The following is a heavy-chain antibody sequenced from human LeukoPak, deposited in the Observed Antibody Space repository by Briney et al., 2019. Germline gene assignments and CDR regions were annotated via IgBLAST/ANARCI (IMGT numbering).Heavy chain of an antibody. CDR1: GFTFSNYW. Sequence: PGESLRLSCAASGFTFSNYWMTWVRQAPGKGLEWVANIKEDGSDKYYVDSVKDRFTISRDNAKNSLYLQMNSLRVEDTAVYFCVRDQWRLFDYWGQGTLVAVSS. CDR2: IKEDGSDK. V-gene: IGHV3-7*04. CDR3: VRDQWRLFDY. J-gene: IGHJ4*02. D-gene: IGHD2-21*02.